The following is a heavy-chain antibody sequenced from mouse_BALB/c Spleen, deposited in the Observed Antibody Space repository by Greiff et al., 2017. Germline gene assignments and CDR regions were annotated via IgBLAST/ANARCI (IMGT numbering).Heavy chain of an antibody. CDR1: GFTFSDYG. CDR2: ISNLAYSI. J-gene: IGHJ4*01. CDR3: ARRYGNYVEDYAMDY. D-gene: IGHD2-10*02. Sequence: EVKLMESGGGLVQPGGSRKLSCAASGFTFSDYGMAWVRQAPGKGPEWVAFISNLAYSIYYADTVTGRFTISRENAKNTLYLQMSSLRSEDTAMYYCARRYGNYVEDYAMDYWGQGTSVTVSS. V-gene: IGHV5-15*02.